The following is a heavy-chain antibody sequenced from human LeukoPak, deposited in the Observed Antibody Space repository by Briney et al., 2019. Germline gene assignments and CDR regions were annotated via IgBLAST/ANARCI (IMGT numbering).Heavy chain of an antibody. Sequence: SQTLSLTCTVSGGSISSGGYYWSWIRQHPGKGLEWIGYIYYSGSTYYNPSLKSRVTISVDTSKNQFSLKLSSVTAADTAVYYCASTLGAVVVPAARPHWYFDLWGRGPLVTVS. CDR1: GGSISSGGYY. CDR2: IYYSGST. J-gene: IGHJ2*01. D-gene: IGHD2-2*01. V-gene: IGHV4-31*03. CDR3: ASTLGAVVVPAARPHWYFDL.